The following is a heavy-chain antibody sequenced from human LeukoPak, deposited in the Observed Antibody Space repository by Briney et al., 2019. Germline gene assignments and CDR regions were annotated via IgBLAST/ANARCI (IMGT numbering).Heavy chain of an antibody. D-gene: IGHD3-10*01. CDR3: ARVSSLHAFDI. CDR1: GFTFSSYS. Sequence: GGSLRLSCAASGFTFSSYSMNWVRQAPGKGLEWVSSISSSSSYIYYADSVKGRFTISRDNAKNSLYLQMNSLRAEDTAVYYCARVSSLHAFDIWGQGTMVTVSS. CDR2: ISSSSSYI. V-gene: IGHV3-21*01. J-gene: IGHJ3*02.